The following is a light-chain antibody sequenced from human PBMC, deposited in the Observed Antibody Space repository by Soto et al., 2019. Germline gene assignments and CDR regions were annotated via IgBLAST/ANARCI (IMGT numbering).Light chain of an antibody. J-gene: IGKJ2*01. CDR2: GAS. CDR3: QQYGSSPRT. Sequence: EIVLTQSPGTLSFSPGERDTLSCRASQSVSSSYLAWYQQKPGQAPRLLIYGASSRATGIPDRFSGSGSGTDFTLTISRLEPEDFAVYYCQQYGSSPRTFGQGTKLEIK. V-gene: IGKV3-20*01. CDR1: QSVSSSY.